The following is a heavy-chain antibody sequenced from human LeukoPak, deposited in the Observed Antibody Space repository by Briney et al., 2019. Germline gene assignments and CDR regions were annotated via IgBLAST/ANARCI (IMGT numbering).Heavy chain of an antibody. CDR3: ATTRGYSGLDY. J-gene: IGHJ4*02. D-gene: IGHD5-12*01. CDR2: FDTEGGET. V-gene: IGHV1-24*01. CDR1: GYTFTELS. Sequence: ASVTVSCTVSGYTFTELSIRWVRQAPGKGLEWMGGFDTEGGETIYAQKFQGRVTMTEDTSTDTAYMELSSLRSEDTAVYYCATTRGYSGLDYWGQGTLVTVSS.